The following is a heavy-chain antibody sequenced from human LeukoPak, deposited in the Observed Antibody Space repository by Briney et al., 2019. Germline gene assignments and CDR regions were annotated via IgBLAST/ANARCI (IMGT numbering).Heavy chain of an antibody. CDR2: IYYSGST. J-gene: IGHJ6*03. CDR1: GGSISSYY. D-gene: IGHD2-2*02. CDR3: ARIPPYYYYYMDV. V-gene: IGHV4-39*07. Sequence: SETLSLTCTVSGGSISSYYWGWIRQPPGKGLEWIGSIYYSGSTYYNPSLKSRVTISVDTSKNQFSLKLSSVTAADTAVYYCARIPPYYYYYMDVWGKGTTVTVSS.